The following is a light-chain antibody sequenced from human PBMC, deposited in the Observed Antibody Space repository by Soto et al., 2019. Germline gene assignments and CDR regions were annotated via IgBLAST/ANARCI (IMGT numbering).Light chain of an antibody. CDR2: HAI. J-gene: IGKJ4*01. CDR3: QQYNNWPLT. V-gene: IGKV3-15*01. CDR1: ESVSNN. Sequence: EIVMTQSPATLSVSPGERVTLSCRASESVSNNVAWYQQKPGQAPRLLIYHAITRATGIPARFSGSGSGTELNNTISSVQSEDFAIYYCQQYNNWPLTFGGGTKVEI.